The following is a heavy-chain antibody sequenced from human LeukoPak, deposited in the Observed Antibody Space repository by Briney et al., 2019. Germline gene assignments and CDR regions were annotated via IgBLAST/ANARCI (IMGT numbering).Heavy chain of an antibody. V-gene: IGHV4-59*01. D-gene: IGHD6-25*01. CDR3: ARVNPLPRLIDN. Sequence: SETLSLTCTVSGGSISSYYWSWIRQRPAQGLEWMGYIYYSGSTNYNPSLKSRVTISVDTSKNQFSLKLSSVTAADTAVYYCARVNPLPRLIDNWGQGTMVTVSS. CDR2: IYYSGST. J-gene: IGHJ3*02. CDR1: GGSISSYY.